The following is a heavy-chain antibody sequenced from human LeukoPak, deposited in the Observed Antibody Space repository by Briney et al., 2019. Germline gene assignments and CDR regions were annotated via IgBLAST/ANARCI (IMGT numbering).Heavy chain of an antibody. V-gene: IGHV5-51*01. Sequence: GESLKISCQGSGYNFTTYWIGWVRQMPGKGLEWMGIIYPGDSDTRYSPSFQGQVTISADKSISTAYLQWSSLKASDTAIYYCARARAYSTSSAPKGFDYWGQGTLVTVSS. CDR2: IYPGDSDT. CDR3: ARARAYSTSSAPKGFDY. CDR1: GYNFTTYW. D-gene: IGHD6-6*01. J-gene: IGHJ4*02.